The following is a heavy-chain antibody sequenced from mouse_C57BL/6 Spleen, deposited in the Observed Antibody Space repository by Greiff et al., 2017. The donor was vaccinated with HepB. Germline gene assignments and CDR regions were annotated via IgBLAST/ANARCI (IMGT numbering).Heavy chain of an antibody. CDR1: GYTFTSYW. Sequence: QVQLQQSGAELVRPGSSVKLSCKASGYTFTSYWMDWVKQRPGQGLEWIGNIYPSDSETHYNQKFKDKATLTVDKSSSTAYMQLSSLTSEDSAVYYCARGATVVATDYWGQGTTLTVSS. CDR2: IYPSDSET. J-gene: IGHJ2*01. CDR3: ARGATVVATDY. V-gene: IGHV1-61*01. D-gene: IGHD1-1*01.